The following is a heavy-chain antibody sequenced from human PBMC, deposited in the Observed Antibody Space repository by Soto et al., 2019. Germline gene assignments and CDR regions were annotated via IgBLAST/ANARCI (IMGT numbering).Heavy chain of an antibody. CDR3: ARGNLDV. D-gene: IGHD1-7*01. CDR2: TSNDGGNT. Sequence: QVQVVESGGGVVQPGKSLRLSCAASAFTLSKFVMHWVRQAPGRGLEWVAVTSNDGGNTFYADSVKGRFTISRDNSKNTLYLQMNSLRTEDTAVYYCARGNLDVWGQGTTVTVSS. CDR1: AFTLSKFV. V-gene: IGHV3-30-3*01. J-gene: IGHJ6*02.